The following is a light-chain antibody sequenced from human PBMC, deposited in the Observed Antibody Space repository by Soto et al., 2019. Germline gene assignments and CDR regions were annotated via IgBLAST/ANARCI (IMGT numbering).Light chain of an antibody. CDR1: SSDVGSYNL. Sequence: QSVLTQPACVSWSPGQSITISCTGTSSDVGSYNLVSLYQQHPGKAPKLMIYEGSKRPSGVSNRFSGSKSGNTASLTISGLQAEDEADYYCCSYAGSSTFYVFGTGTKVTVL. V-gene: IGLV2-23*03. CDR3: CSYAGSSTFYV. J-gene: IGLJ1*01. CDR2: EGS.